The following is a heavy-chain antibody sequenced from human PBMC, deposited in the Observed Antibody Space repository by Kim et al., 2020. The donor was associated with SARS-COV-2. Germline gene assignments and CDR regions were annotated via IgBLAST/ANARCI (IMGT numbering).Heavy chain of an antibody. D-gene: IGHD3-3*01. CDR1: GFTFSSYE. J-gene: IGHJ4*01. V-gene: IGHV3-48*03. Sequence: GGSLRLSCAASGFTFSSYEMNWVRQAPGKGLAWVSYISSSGSTIYYADSVKARFTISRDNAKNSLYLQMNSLRVEDTVVYYCARDSSIFGVVIHFDYWG. CDR2: ISSSGSTI. CDR3: ARDSSIFGVVIHFDY.